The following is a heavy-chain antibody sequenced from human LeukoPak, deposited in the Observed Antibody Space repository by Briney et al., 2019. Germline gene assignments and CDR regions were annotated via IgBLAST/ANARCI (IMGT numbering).Heavy chain of an antibody. CDR2: MNPSDGST. J-gene: IGHJ4*02. CDR3: ARVLTPAYSSSWYHY. D-gene: IGHD6-13*01. CDR1: GYTFTSYY. Sequence: ASVKVSCKASGYTFTSYYIHWVRQAPGQGLEWMGIMNPSDGSTSYAQKFQGRVTMTRDTSTSTVYMELSSLRSEDTAVYYCARVLTPAYSSSWYHYWGQGTLVTVSS. V-gene: IGHV1-46*01.